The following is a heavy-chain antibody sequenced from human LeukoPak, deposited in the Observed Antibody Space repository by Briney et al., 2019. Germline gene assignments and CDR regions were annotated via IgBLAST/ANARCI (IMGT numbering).Heavy chain of an antibody. J-gene: IGHJ4*02. D-gene: IGHD7-27*01. V-gene: IGHV1-2*06. Sequence: ASVKVSCKASGYTFTYYFIHWVRQAPEQGLEWMGRINPKNGDTESAQQFQGRVTMTRDTSISTAYMELIWLRSDDTAIYYCARDFSSTSNWELDYWGQGTLVTVSP. CDR3: ARDFSSTSNWELDY. CDR2: INPKNGDT. CDR1: GYTFTYYF.